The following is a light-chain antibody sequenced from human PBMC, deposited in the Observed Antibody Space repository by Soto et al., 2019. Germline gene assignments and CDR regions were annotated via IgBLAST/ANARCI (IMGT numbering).Light chain of an antibody. CDR2: GSA. Sequence: EIVMTQSPATLSVSPGERATLSCRASQSVFSSLAWFQQRPGQAPRLLIYGSATRATGIPARFSGSGSGTEFTLTISSLQSEDSAVYYCQQYYDWPITFGQGTRLEIK. CDR3: QQYYDWPIT. CDR1: QSVFSS. V-gene: IGKV3-15*01. J-gene: IGKJ5*01.